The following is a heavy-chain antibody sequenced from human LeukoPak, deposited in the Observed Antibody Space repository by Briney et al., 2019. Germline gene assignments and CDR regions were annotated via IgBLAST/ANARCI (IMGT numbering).Heavy chain of an antibody. J-gene: IGHJ3*02. CDR3: ARELVGATDHDAFDI. D-gene: IGHD1-26*01. CDR1: GGSISSYY. V-gene: IGHV4-59*12. Sequence: KTSETLSLTCTVSGGSISSYYWSWIRQPPGKGLEWIGYIYYSGSTNYNPSLKSRVTISVDKSKNQFSLKLSSVTAADTAVYYCARELVGATDHDAFDIWGQGTMVTVSS. CDR2: IYYSGST.